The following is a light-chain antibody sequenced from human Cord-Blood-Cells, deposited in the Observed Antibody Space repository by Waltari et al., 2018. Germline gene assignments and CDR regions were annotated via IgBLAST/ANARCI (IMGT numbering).Light chain of an antibody. CDR1: SSHVGGSNY. J-gene: IGLJ3*02. CDR3: SSYTSSSTWV. V-gene: IGLV2-14*01. CDR2: DVS. Sequence: QSALTQPPSVSGSPGHSITTPCTGTSSHVGGSNYVSWYQQHPGKAPKLMIYDVSNRPSGVSNRFSGSKSGNTASLTISGLQAEDEADYYCSSYTSSSTWVFGGGTKLTVL.